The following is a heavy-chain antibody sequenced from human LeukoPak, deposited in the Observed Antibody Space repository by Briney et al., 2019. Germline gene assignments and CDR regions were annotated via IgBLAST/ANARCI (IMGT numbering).Heavy chain of an antibody. V-gene: IGHV3-23*01. D-gene: IGHD6-13*01. CDR3: AKGGSSSWDYFDY. J-gene: IGHJ4*02. CDR1: GFSFSSYG. Sequence: GGSLRLSCAASGFSFSSYGMSWVRQAPGKGLEWVSAFSGSGTSTYYADSVKGRFTISRDNSKNTLYLQMNSLRADDTAVYYCAKGGSSSWDYFDYWGQGTLVTVSS. CDR2: FSGSGTST.